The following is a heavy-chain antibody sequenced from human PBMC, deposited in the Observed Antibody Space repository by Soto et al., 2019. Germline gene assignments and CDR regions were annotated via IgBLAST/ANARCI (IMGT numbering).Heavy chain of an antibody. D-gene: IGHD6-13*01. J-gene: IGHJ6*02. Sequence: QVQLVQSGAEVKKPGASVKVSCKASGYTFTGYYMHWVRQAPGQGLEWMGWINPNSGGTNYAQKFQGRVTVTRDTSISTAYMELSRLRSDDTAVYYCARDGSWYSSSWYGGEYYYYYGMDVWGQGTTVTVSS. V-gene: IGHV1-2*02. CDR3: ARDGSWYSSSWYGGEYYYYYGMDV. CDR1: GYTFTGYY. CDR2: INPNSGGT.